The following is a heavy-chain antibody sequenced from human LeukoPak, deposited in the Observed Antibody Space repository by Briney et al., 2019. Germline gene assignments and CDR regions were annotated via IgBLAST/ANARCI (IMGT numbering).Heavy chain of an antibody. CDR3: ARDLGGTYYDFWSGQPSTVTRGEYYFDY. CDR1: GGSISSGSYY. D-gene: IGHD3-3*01. CDR2: IYTSGST. V-gene: IGHV4-61*02. Sequence: SQTLSLTCTVSGGSISSGSYYWSWIRQPAGKGLEWIGRIYTSGSTNYNPSRKSRVTISVDTSKNQFSLKLSSVTAADTAVYYCARDLGGTYYDFWSGQPSTVTRGEYYFDYWGQGTLVTVSS. J-gene: IGHJ4*02.